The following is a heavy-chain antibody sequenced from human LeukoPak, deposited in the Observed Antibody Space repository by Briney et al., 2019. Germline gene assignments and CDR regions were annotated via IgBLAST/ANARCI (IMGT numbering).Heavy chain of an antibody. D-gene: IGHD2-2*01. Sequence: GGSLRLSCAASGFTFSSYAMSWVRQAPGKGLEWVGRIKSKTDGGTTDYAAPVKGRFTISRDDSKNTLYLQMNSLKTEDTAVYYCTNIVVVPAASYYFDYWGQGTLVTVSS. CDR2: IKSKTDGGTT. CDR3: TNIVVVPAASYYFDY. CDR1: GFTFSSYA. V-gene: IGHV3-15*01. J-gene: IGHJ4*02.